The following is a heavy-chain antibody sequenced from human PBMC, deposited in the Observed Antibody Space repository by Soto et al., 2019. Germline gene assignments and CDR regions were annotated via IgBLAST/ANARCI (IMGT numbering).Heavy chain of an antibody. V-gene: IGHV3-48*03. D-gene: IGHD3-10*01. CDR3: TSGAGFFYGVDV. J-gene: IGHJ6*02. Sequence: GWSLRLSSAASGFSFSDYEMNCVLQATGKGLEWIQHISFSGSTIYYADSVKGRFSMSRDNSKNFLYLQMSSRRADDSAVYSCTSGAGFFYGVDVWALGTTVTVSS. CDR1: GFSFSDYE. CDR2: ISFSGSTI.